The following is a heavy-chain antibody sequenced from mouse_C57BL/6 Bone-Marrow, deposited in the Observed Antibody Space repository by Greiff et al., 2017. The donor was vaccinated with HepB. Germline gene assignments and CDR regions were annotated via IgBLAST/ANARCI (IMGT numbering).Heavy chain of an antibody. CDR3: ASTTVVSPSMDD. D-gene: IGHD1-1*01. V-gene: IGHV5-17*01. Sequence: EVKLVESGGGLVKPGGSLKLSCAASGFTFSDYGMHWVRQAPEKGLEWVAYISSGSSTIYYADTVKGRFTISRDNAKNTLFLQMTSLRSEDTAMYDCASTTVVSPSMDDWGQGTSVAVSS. CDR1: GFTFSDYG. CDR2: ISSGSSTI. J-gene: IGHJ4*01.